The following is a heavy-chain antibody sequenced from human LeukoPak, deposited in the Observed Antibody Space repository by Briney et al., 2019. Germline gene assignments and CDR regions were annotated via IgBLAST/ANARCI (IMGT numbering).Heavy chain of an antibody. D-gene: IGHD3-22*01. CDR2: ISAYDGNT. CDR3: ARGLGYYDSSGSDY. V-gene: IGHV1-18*01. J-gene: IGHJ4*02. Sequence: ASVKVSCKASGYTFTNYGISWVRQAPGQGLEWMGWISAYDGNTNYAQKFQGRVTMTTDTSTSTAYMGLRSLRSDDTAVYYCARGLGYYDSSGSDYWGQGTLVAVSS. CDR1: GYTFTNYG.